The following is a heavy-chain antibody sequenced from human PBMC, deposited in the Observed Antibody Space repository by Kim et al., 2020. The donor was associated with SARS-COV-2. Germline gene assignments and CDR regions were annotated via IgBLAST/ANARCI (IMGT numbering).Heavy chain of an antibody. CDR1: GFTFSSYA. Sequence: GGSLRLSCAASGFTFSSYAMSWVRQAPGKGLEWVAAISGSGGSTYYADSVKGRFTISRDNSKNTLYLQMNSLRAEDTAVYYCAIVSGIAVPFDYWGQGTLVTVSS. J-gene: IGHJ4*02. D-gene: IGHD6-19*01. CDR2: ISGSGGST. V-gene: IGHV3-23*01. CDR3: AIVSGIAVPFDY.